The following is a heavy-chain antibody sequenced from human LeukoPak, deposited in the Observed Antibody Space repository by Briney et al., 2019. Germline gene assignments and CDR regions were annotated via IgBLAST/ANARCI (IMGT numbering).Heavy chain of an antibody. CDR2: MNPRSGDT. CDR1: GYTFTSYD. CDR3: ARNGWNYANYFDP. V-gene: IGHV1-8*01. J-gene: IGHJ5*02. D-gene: IGHD1-7*01. Sequence: ASVKVSCKASGYTFTSYDINWVRQATGQGLEWMGWMNPRSGDTGSARKFQGRLTITRNTSISTVYMELSSLRSEDTAVYYCARNGWNYANYFDPWGQGTLVTVSS.